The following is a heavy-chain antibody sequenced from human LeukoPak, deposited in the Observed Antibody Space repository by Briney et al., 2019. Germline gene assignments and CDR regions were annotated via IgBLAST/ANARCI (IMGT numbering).Heavy chain of an antibody. CDR1: GGTFTSYA. CDR3: AREVIMITFGGAPGWFDP. J-gene: IGHJ5*02. Sequence: SVKVSCKASGGTFTSYAMSWLRQAPGQGGEWMGGIIPIFGTANYAQNLLRRVTNTENKSTSTAYMELSSLRSEDTAVYYCAREVIMITFGGAPGWFDPWGQGTLVTVSS. CDR2: IIPIFGTA. D-gene: IGHD3-16*01. V-gene: IGHV1-69*06.